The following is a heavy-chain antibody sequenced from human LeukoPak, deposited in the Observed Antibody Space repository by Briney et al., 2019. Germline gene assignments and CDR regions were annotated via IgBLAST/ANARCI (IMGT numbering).Heavy chain of an antibody. CDR2: IWYDGSNK. J-gene: IGHJ4*02. D-gene: IGHD3-10*01. CDR3: ARDYYGSGSQNLDY. CDR1: GFTFSSYG. Sequence: PGGSLRLSCAASGFTFSSYGMHWVRQAPGKGLEWVAVIWYDGSNKYYADSVKGRFTISGDNSKNTLYLQMNSLRAEDTAVYYCARDYYGSGSQNLDYWGQGTLVTVSS. V-gene: IGHV3-33*01.